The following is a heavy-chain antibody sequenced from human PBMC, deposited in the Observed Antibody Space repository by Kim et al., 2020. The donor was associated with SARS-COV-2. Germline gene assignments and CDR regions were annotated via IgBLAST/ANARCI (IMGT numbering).Heavy chain of an antibody. Sequence: ASVKVSCKASGYTFTSYAMNWVRQAPGQGLEWRGWINTNTGNPTYAQGFTGRFVFSLDTPVSTAYLQISSLKAEDTAVYYCARDPARITIFGVVIAGTYWYVDLWGRGTLVTVSS. V-gene: IGHV7-4-1*02. J-gene: IGHJ2*01. CDR3: ARDPARITIFGVVIAGTYWYVDL. D-gene: IGHD3-3*01. CDR2: INTNTGNP. CDR1: GYTFTSYA.